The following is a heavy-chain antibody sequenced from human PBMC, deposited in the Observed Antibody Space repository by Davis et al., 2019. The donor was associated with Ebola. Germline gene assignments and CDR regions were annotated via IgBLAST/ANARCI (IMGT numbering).Heavy chain of an antibody. CDR2: IYSGGST. CDR3: AKGEGQYYYYGMDV. J-gene: IGHJ6*02. V-gene: IGHV3-66*02. Sequence: GESLKISCAASGFTFSSYAMSWVRQAPGKGLEWVSVIYSGGSTYYADSVKGRFTISRDNSKNTLYLQMNSLRAEDTAVYYCAKGEGQYYYYGMDVWGQGTTVTVSS. CDR1: GFTFSSYA. D-gene: IGHD3-16*01.